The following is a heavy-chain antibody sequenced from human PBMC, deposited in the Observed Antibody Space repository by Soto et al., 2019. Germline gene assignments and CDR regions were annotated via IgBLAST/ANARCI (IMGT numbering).Heavy chain of an antibody. CDR3: ARYYYDSSGYHWFDP. J-gene: IGHJ5*02. CDR1: GGSIYTYY. D-gene: IGHD3-22*01. V-gene: IGHV4-39*01. Sequence: SETLSLTCNVSGGSIYTYYWGWIRQPPGKGLEWIGSIYYSGSTYYNPSLKSRVTISVDTSKNQFSLKLSSVTAADTAVYYCARYYYDSSGYHWFDPWGQGTLVTVSS. CDR2: IYYSGST.